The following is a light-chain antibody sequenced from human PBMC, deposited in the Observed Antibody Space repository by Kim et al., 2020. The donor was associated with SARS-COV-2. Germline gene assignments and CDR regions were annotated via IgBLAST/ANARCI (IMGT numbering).Light chain of an antibody. V-gene: IGKV1-8*01. CDR3: QQFYTYPFT. J-gene: IGKJ3*01. Sequence: ASTGDRVIITCRACQGINSNLAWYQQKPGKAPKLLTYAASTLQSGVPSRFSGSGSGTEFTLTISRLQSEDFATYYCQQFYTYPFTFGPGTKVDIK. CDR2: AAS. CDR1: QGINSN.